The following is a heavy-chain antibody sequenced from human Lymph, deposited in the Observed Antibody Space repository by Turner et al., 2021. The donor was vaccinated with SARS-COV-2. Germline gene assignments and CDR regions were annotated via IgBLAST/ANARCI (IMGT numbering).Heavy chain of an antibody. V-gene: IGHV3-30*04. J-gene: IGHJ4*02. CDR3: ARDRDSSGWVDY. CDR2: ISYDESDK. CDR1: GFPFSSYA. D-gene: IGHD3-22*01. Sequence: QVQLVESGGGVVQPGRSLRLSCPAPGFPFSSYAMHWVRQAPGKGLGWVAFISYDESDKYYADSVKGRFTFSRDNSKNTLYLRMNSLRAEDTAVYNCARDRDSSGWVDYWGQGTLVTVSS.